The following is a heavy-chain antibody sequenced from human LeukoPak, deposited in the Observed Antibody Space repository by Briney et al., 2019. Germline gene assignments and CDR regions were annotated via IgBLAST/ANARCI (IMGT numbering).Heavy chain of an antibody. V-gene: IGHV5-51*01. CDR2: IYPGDSDT. CDR3: ARYLYYHDTIGQLVGGMDV. CDR1: GYRFTTYW. J-gene: IGHJ6*02. D-gene: IGHD3-22*01. Sequence: PGESLKISCKASGYRFTTYWIGWVRQMPGKGLEWMGIIYPGDSDTRYSPSLQGQVTISADTSTTTAYLQWSSLKASDTAIYCCARYLYYHDTIGQLVGGMDVWGQGTTVTVSS.